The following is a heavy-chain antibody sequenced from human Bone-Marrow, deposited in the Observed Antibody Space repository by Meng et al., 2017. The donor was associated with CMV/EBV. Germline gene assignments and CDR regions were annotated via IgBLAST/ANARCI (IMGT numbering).Heavy chain of an antibody. CDR2: VWYDGSNT. V-gene: IGHV3-33*01. CDR3: AREGALAGKGGGFDP. D-gene: IGHD6-19*01. Sequence: GESLKISCVASGFPFSTYGMHWVRQTPGKGLEWVAVVWYDGSNTQYGDSVKGRFTISRDNSKNTLYLQMNSLRAEDTAIYYCAREGALAGKGGGFDPWGQGTLVTVSS. CDR1: GFPFSTYG. J-gene: IGHJ5*02.